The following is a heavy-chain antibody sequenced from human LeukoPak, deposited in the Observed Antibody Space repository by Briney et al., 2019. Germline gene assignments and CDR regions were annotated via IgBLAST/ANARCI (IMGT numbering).Heavy chain of an antibody. CDR2: IYSGGST. D-gene: IGHD3-10*01. CDR3: ARDSLSLDYFDY. CDR1: GFTVSSNY. V-gene: IGHV3-53*01. J-gene: IGHJ4*02. Sequence: GGSLRLSCAASGFTVSSNYMSWVRQAPGKGLEWVSVIYSGGSTYYADSVKGRFTISRDNSKNTLYLQTNSLRAEDTAVYYCARDSLSLDYFDYWGQGTLVTVSS.